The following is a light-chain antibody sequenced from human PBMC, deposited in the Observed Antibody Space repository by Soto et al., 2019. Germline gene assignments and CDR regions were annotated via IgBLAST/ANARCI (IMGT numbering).Light chain of an antibody. CDR2: GAS. J-gene: IGKJ2*01. CDR1: QTVSSSY. CDR3: PQYDSSPLMYT. V-gene: IGKV3-20*01. Sequence: EIVLTQSPGTLSLSPGERATLSCRASQTVSSSYLAWYQQKPGQAPRLLIYGASSRATGIPDRFSGSGSGTDFTLTISRLEPEDFAVYYCPQYDSSPLMYTFGQGTKLEIK.